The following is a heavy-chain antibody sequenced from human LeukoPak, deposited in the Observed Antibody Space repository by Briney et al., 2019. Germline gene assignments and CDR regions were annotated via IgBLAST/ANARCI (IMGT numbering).Heavy chain of an antibody. CDR2: INPNSGGT. D-gene: IGHD2-2*01. CDR1: GYTFTGYY. V-gene: IGHV1-2*02. J-gene: IGHJ6*03. CDR3: AGGTAANFVAYYYYYYMDV. Sequence: GASVKVSCKASGYTFTGYYMHWVRQAPGQGLEWMGWINPNSGGTNYAQKFQGRVTMTRDTSISTAYMELSRLRSEDTAVYYCAGGTAANFVAYYYYYYMDVWGKGTTVTISS.